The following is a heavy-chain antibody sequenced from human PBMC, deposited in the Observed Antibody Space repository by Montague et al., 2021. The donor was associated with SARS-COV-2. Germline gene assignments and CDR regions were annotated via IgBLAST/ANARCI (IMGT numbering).Heavy chain of an antibody. D-gene: IGHD4/OR15-4a*01. Sequence: SETLSLTCSVSVGSITTYYCCWVRQPAGKGLEWIGRLSTSGSTNXNPSLKSRVTMSLDTSKNQVSLKPSFVTAADTAVYYCARDASSANSPANNWFDSWGQGTLVTVSS. J-gene: IGHJ5*01. CDR3: ARDASSANSPANNWFDS. V-gene: IGHV4-4*07. CDR1: VGSITTYY. CDR2: LSTSGST.